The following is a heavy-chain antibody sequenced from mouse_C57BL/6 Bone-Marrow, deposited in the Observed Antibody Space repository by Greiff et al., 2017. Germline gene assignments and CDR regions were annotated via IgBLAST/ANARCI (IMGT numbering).Heavy chain of an antibody. CDR2: IFPGSGST. CDR3: ARGDSRAWFAY. CDR1: GYTFTSYW. J-gene: IGHJ3*01. V-gene: IGHV1-56*01. Sequence: QVQLKQSGPELVRPGASVKISCKAPGYTFTSYWMQWVRQRPGQGLEWIGEIFPGSGSTYYNEKFKGKATLTVDTSSSTAYMQLSSLTSEDSAVYFCARGDSRAWFAYWGQATLVTVSA. D-gene: IGHD1-1*01.